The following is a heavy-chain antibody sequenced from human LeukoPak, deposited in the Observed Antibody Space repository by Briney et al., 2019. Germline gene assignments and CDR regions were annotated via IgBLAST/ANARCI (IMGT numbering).Heavy chain of an antibody. D-gene: IGHD3-22*01. CDR2: ISAYNGNT. J-gene: IGHJ4*02. CDR3: ASDSSGYYDY. CDR1: GYTFSSYA. Sequence: ASVKVSCKTSGYTFSSYAMHWVRQAPGQRLEWMGWISAYNGNTNYAQKLQGRVTMTTDTSTSTAYMELRSLRSDDTAVYYCASDSSGYYDYWGQGTLVTVSS. V-gene: IGHV1-18*01.